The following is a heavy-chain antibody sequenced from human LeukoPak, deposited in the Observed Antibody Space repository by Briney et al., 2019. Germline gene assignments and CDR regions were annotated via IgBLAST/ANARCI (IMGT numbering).Heavy chain of an antibody. CDR2: ISSTGSYT. J-gene: IGHJ4*02. Sequence: PGGSLRLSCEASGFTLSVYYMTWFRQAPGKGLEWIGYISSTGSYTTYADSVRGRFTISRDNAKNLLFLQMDNLRAEDTAVYYCARGFSYNHFDYWGQGTLVTVSS. V-gene: IGHV3-11*06. D-gene: IGHD5-24*01. CDR3: ARGFSYNHFDY. CDR1: GFTLSVYY.